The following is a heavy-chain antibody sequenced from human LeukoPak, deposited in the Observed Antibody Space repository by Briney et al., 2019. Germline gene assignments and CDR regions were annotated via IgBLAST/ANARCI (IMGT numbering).Heavy chain of an antibody. CDR2: ISSSGSTI. J-gene: IGHJ4*02. CDR3: ARAHFGSFIVVVPAAPPLY. CDR1: GFTFSDYY. Sequence: GGSLRLSCAASGFTFSDYYMSWIRQAPGKGLEWVSYISSSGSTIYYAESVKGRFTISRDNAKNSLYLQMNSLRAEDTAVYYCARAHFGSFIVVVPAAPPLYWGQGTLVTVSS. V-gene: IGHV3-11*04. D-gene: IGHD2-2*01.